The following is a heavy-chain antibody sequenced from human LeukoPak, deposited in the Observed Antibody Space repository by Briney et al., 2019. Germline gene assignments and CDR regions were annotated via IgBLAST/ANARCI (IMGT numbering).Heavy chain of an antibody. J-gene: IGHJ4*02. CDR3: ARDREQWLVRPGYYFDY. CDR2: ISSSSNYK. D-gene: IGHD6-19*01. Sequence: GGSLRLSCAASGFTFSSYNMNWVRQAPGKGLEWLSSISSSSNYKHYADSVKGRFTISRDNAKNSVYLQMNSLRAEDTAIYYCARDREQWLVRPGYYFDYWGQGTLVTVSS. CDR1: GFTFSSYN. V-gene: IGHV3-21*01.